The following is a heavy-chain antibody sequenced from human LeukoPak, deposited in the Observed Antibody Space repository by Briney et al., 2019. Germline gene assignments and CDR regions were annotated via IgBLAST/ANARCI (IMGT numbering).Heavy chain of an antibody. Sequence: SETLSLTCIVSGYSISSGFHWGWIRQPPGKGLEWIGNIYHNGSTYYNPSLKGRVTMSVDTSKNHFSLKLGSVTAADTALYYCARVTSMVRELDVYWYFDLWGRGTLVTVSS. CDR2: IYHNGST. J-gene: IGHJ2*01. D-gene: IGHD3-10*01. CDR3: ARVTSMVRELDVYWYFDL. CDR1: GYSISSGFH. V-gene: IGHV4-38-2*02.